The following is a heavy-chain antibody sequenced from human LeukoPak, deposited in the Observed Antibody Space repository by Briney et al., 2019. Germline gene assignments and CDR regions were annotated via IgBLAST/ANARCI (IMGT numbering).Heavy chain of an antibody. CDR3: ARDRAGYSSGWYPISAYGLDV. CDR1: GFTFSSYS. CDR2: ISSSSYI. D-gene: IGHD6-19*01. Sequence: GGSLRLSCAASGFTFSSYSMNWVRQAPGKGLEWVSSISSSSYIYYADSVKGRFTVSRDNAKNSLYLQMNSLRAEDTAVYYCARDRAGYSSGWYPISAYGLDVWGQGTTVTVSS. J-gene: IGHJ6*02. V-gene: IGHV3-21*01.